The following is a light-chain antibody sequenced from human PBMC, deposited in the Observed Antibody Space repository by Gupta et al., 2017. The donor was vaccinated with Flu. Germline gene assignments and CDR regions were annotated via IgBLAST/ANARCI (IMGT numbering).Light chain of an antibody. CDR3: QQANSFPLT. J-gene: IGKJ4*01. CDR1: QDIRTW. Sequence: DIQMTQSPSYVSASVGDTITITCRASQDIRTWLAWYQQKPGKAPNLLIYGASNLQSGVPSTFSGTGSGTDFTLTIISRQPEDFATYYCQQANSFPLTFGGGTKVDIK. V-gene: IGKV1-12*01. CDR2: GAS.